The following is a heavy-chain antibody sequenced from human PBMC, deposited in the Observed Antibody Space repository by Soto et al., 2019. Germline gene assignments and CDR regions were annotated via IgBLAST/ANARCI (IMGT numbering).Heavy chain of an antibody. CDR3: ARNEGSSGWYEAAFDI. V-gene: IGHV4-39*01. J-gene: IGHJ3*02. Sequence: QLQLQESGPGLVKPSETLSLTCTVSGGSISSSSYYWGWIRQPPGKGLEWIGSIYYSGSTYYNPSLKSRVTISVDTSKNQFSLKLSSVTAADTAVYYCARNEGSSGWYEAAFDIWGQGTMVTVSS. D-gene: IGHD6-19*01. CDR2: IYYSGST. CDR1: GGSISSSSYY.